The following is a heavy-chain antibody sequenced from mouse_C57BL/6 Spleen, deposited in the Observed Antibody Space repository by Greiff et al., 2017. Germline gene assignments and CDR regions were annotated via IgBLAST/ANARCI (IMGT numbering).Heavy chain of an antibody. CDR2: IYPGSGNT. D-gene: IGHD1-1*01. CDR1: GYSFTSYY. Sequence: VQLQQSGPELVKPGASVKISCKASGYSFTSYYIHWVKQRPGQGLEWIGWIYPGSGNTKYNEKFKGKATLTADTSSSTAYLQLSSLTSADSAVYYCARDYYGSRAFFDYWGQGTTLTVSS. J-gene: IGHJ2*01. V-gene: IGHV1-66*01. CDR3: ARDYYGSRAFFDY.